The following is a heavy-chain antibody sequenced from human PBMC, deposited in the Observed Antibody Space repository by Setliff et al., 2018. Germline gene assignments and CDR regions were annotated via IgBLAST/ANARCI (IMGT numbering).Heavy chain of an antibody. D-gene: IGHD6-13*01. V-gene: IGHV4-61*02. CDR1: GGSISSGSYY. J-gene: IGHJ5*02. CDR2: IYTSGCT. Sequence: SETLSLTCTVSGGSISSGSYYWSWIRQPAGKGLEWIGRIYTSGCTNYKPSLKSRVTISADTSKNQFSLKLSSVTAADTAVYYCAREGYSSLIGWFDPWGQGTLVTVSS. CDR3: AREGYSSLIGWFDP.